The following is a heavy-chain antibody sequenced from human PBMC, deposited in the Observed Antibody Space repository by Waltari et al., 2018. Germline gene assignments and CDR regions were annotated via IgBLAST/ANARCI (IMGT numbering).Heavy chain of an antibody. V-gene: IGHV3-9*01. Sequence: EVQLLESGGGLVQPGGSLRLSCAASGFPLSTDDMHWVRQAPGKGLEWVSGISWNSGSIGYADSVKGRFTISRDNAKNSLYLQMNSLRAEDTALYYCAKGIGVVITGIDYWGQGTLVTVSS. CDR3: AKGIGVVITGIDY. CDR2: ISWNSGSI. CDR1: GFPLSTDD. D-gene: IGHD3-3*01. J-gene: IGHJ4*02.